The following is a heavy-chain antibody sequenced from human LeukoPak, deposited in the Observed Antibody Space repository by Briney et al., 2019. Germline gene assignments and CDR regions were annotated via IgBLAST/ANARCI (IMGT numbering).Heavy chain of an antibody. CDR2: INPNSGGT. Sequence: ASVKVSCKASGYTFTGYYMHLVRQAAGQGLEWMGWINPNSGGTNYAQKFQGRVTMTRDTSISTAYMELSRLRSDDTAVYYCARDSGGSYYYNWFDPWGQGTLVTVSS. CDR3: ARDSGGSYYYNWFDP. D-gene: IGHD1-26*01. J-gene: IGHJ5*02. CDR1: GYTFTGYY. V-gene: IGHV1-2*02.